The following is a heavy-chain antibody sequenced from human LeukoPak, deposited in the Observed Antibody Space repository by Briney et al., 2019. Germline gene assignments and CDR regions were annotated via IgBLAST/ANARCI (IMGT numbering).Heavy chain of an antibody. J-gene: IGHJ5*02. V-gene: IGHV3-66*01. CDR2: IYSGGST. CDR1: GFTVSSNY. Sequence: GGSLRLSCAASGFTVSSNYMSWVRQAPGKGLEWVSVIYSGGSTYYADSVKGRLTISRDNSKNTLYLQMNRLRAEDTAVYYCASPISTSWFGELFPWGQGTLVTVSS. CDR3: ASPISTSWFGELFP. D-gene: IGHD3-10*01.